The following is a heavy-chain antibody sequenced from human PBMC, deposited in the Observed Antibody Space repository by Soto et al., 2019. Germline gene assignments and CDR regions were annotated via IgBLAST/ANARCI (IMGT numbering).Heavy chain of an antibody. CDR2: IDWDDDK. V-gene: IGHV2-70*11. D-gene: IGHD3-3*01. CDR3: ARIRYEGDFWSGYSSTYFDY. CDR1: GFSLSTSGMC. J-gene: IGHJ4*02. Sequence: SGPTLVKPTQTLTLTCTFSGFSLSTSGMCVSWIRQPPGKALEWLARIDWDDDKYYSTSLKTRLTISKDTSKNQVVLTMTNMDPVDTATYYCARIRYEGDFWSGYSSTYFDYWGQGTLVTVSS.